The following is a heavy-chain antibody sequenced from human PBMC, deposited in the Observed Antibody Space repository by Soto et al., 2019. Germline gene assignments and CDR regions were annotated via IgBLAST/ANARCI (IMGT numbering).Heavy chain of an antibody. Sequence: SETLSLTCTVSGGSISSYSWCWIRQPPGKGLEWIGYIYHSGSTYYNPSLKSRVTISVDRSKNQFSLKLSSVTAADTAVYYCARVPGYWGQGTLVTVSS. J-gene: IGHJ4*02. CDR2: IYHSGST. V-gene: IGHV4-30-2*01. CDR1: GGSISSYS. CDR3: ARVPGY.